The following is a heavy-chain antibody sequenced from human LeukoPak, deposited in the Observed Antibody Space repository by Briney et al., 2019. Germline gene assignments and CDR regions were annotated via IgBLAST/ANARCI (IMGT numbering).Heavy chain of an antibody. CDR1: GFTFSSYS. Sequence: GSLRLSCAASGFTFSSYSMNWVRQAPGKGLEWVSYISSSSSTIYYVDSVKGRFTISRDNAKNSLYLQMNSLRAEDTAVYYCARVGGITIYWGQGTLVTVSS. CDR2: ISSSSSTI. CDR3: ARVGGITIY. J-gene: IGHJ4*02. D-gene: IGHD3-3*01. V-gene: IGHV3-48*04.